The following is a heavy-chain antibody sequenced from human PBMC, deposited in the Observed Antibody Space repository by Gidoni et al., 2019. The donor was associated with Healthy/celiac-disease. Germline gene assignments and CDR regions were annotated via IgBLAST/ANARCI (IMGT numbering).Heavy chain of an antibody. J-gene: IGHJ5*02. CDR2: IYSGGST. D-gene: IGHD3-16*01. CDR3: ARGGGNSLWYGWFDP. V-gene: IGHV3-66*01. CDR1: GFTVSSNY. Sequence: EVQLVESGGGLVQPGGSLRLSCAASGFTVSSNYMSWVRQAPGKGLEWVSVIYSGGSTYYADSVKGRFTISRDNSKNTLYLQMNSLRAEDTAVYYCARGGGNSLWYGWFDPWGQGTLVTVSS.